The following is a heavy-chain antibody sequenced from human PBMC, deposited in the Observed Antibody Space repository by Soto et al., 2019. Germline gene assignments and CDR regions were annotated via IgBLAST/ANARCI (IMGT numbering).Heavy chain of an antibody. CDR1: GFTFSSYG. V-gene: IGHV3-30*18. J-gene: IGHJ4*02. D-gene: IGHD6-6*01. Sequence: GGSLRLSCAASGFTFSSYGMHWVRQAPGKGLEWVAVISYDGSNKYYADSVKGRFTISRDNSKNTLYLQMNSLRAEDTAVYYCAKDLFYYYSSSPCLDYWGQGTLVTVSS. CDR2: ISYDGSNK. CDR3: AKDLFYYYSSSPCLDY.